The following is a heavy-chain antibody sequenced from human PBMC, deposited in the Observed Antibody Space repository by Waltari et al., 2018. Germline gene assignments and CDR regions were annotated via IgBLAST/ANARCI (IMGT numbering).Heavy chain of an antibody. Sequence: EVQLVESGGDLVQPGRSLTLSCAASGFTFGNYAMQWVRQIPGKGLEWVSGISWNSGKTAYTDSVKGRFTISRDTAKNSLYLHMSSLRPEDTALYYCAKKRTTYYDSSGGAFFDCWGQGTLVIVSS. V-gene: IGHV3-9*01. CDR3: AKKRTTYYDSSGGAFFDC. CDR2: ISWNSGKT. J-gene: IGHJ4*02. D-gene: IGHD3-22*01. CDR1: GFTFGNYA.